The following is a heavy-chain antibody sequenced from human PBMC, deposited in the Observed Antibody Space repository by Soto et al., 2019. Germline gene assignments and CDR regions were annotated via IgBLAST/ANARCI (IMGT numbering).Heavy chain of an antibody. V-gene: IGHV3-15*07. CDR2: VKSKTAGGTT. D-gene: IGHD3-22*01. Sequence: EVQLVESGGGLVKPGGSLRLSCTASGFIFSNAWINWVRQAPGKGLEWVGRVKSKTAGGTTDFAAPVKGRFAISRDDSKNIVYMQMNSLRTEDTAVYYCSTDSYIKMIAVRLDYWGLGTRVTVSS. J-gene: IGHJ4*01. CDR1: GFIFSNAW. CDR3: STDSYIKMIAVRLDY.